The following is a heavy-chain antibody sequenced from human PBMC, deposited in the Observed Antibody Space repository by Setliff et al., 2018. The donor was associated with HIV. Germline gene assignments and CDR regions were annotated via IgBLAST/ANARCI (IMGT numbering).Heavy chain of an antibody. J-gene: IGHJ3*02. V-gene: IGHV4-4*08. Sequence: SETLSLTCTVSGGSISTYFWTWIRQPPGKGLEWIGYIYTSGSTNYNPSLKSRVTISVDTSKNQFSLKLSSVTAADTAVYYCARGSFIGDYYDSGAFKSGLDAFDIWGQGTMVTVSS. D-gene: IGHD3-22*01. CDR3: ARGSFIGDYYDSGAFKSGLDAFDI. CDR2: IYTSGST. CDR1: GGSISTYF.